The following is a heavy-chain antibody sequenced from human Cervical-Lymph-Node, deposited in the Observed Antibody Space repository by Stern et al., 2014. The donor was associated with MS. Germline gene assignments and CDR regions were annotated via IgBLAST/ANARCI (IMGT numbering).Heavy chain of an antibody. CDR2: IDLDDDT. V-gene: IGHV2-70*04. CDR1: GLSVSTSGVR. CDR3: ARHRPDCRDGSCYLTLFDY. D-gene: IGHD2-15*01. J-gene: IGHJ4*02. Sequence: ESGPALVKSAQTLTLTCTLSGLSVSTSGVRVSWIRQPPGKALEWLARIDLDDDTFYRSSLKTRLTISKDVSKNQVVLTMTNVDPVDTATYYCARHRPDCRDGSCYLTLFDYWGQGTLVTVSS.